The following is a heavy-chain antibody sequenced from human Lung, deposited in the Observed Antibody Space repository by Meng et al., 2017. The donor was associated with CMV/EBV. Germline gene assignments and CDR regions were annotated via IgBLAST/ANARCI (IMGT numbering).Heavy chain of an antibody. Sequence: QVRLRDAGLCLGKPSGTLSLTWAVSGGSISSSNWWSWVRQPPGKGLEWIGEIYHSGSTNYNPSLKSQVTISVDKSKNQFSLKLSSVTAADTAVYYCASFPPPGKQWLVTDYWGQGTLVTVSS. CDR2: IYHSGST. V-gene: IGHV4-4*02. CDR1: GGSISSSNW. CDR3: ASFPPPGKQWLVTDY. D-gene: IGHD6-19*01. J-gene: IGHJ4*02.